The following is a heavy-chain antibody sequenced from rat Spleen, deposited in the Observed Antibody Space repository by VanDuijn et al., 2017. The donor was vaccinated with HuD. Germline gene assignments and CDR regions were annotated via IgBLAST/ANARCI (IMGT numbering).Heavy chain of an antibody. Sequence: EVQLVEAGGGLVQPGRSLKLSCAASGFTFSDYYMAWVRQAPKKGLEWVASISYDGSSTYYGDSVKGRFTVSRDNAKSTLYLQMSSLRSEDTATYYCARHSAPPYYVMDAWGQGASVTVSS. CDR2: ISYDGSST. CDR3: ARHSAPPYYVMDA. J-gene: IGHJ4*01. CDR1: GFTFSDYY. D-gene: IGHD3-1*01. V-gene: IGHV5-22*01.